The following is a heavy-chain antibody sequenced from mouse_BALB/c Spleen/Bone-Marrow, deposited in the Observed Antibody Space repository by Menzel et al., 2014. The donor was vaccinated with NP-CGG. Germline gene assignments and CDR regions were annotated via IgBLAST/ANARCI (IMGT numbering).Heavy chain of an antibody. CDR3: ARDYDYGCAY. CDR2: VNPNNGGT. D-gene: IGHD2-4*01. J-gene: IGHJ3*01. CDR1: GYSFXDYY. V-gene: IGHV1-18*01. Sequence: EVKLMESGPVLVKPEASVKISCKASGYSFXDYYMHWVQQRHGKSLEWIGRVNPNNGGTNYNQKFKGKAIFTVDKSSSTAYMELRSLTSEDSAVYFCARDYDYGCAYWVQGTLVTVSA.